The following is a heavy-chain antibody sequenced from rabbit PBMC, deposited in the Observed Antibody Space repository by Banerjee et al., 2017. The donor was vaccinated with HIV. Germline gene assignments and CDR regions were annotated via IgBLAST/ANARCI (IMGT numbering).Heavy chain of an antibody. J-gene: IGHJ3*01. V-gene: IGHV1S45*01. CDR3: ARDGGLYSLDL. CDR1: GFSFNNKYV. D-gene: IGHD3-1*01. Sequence: QQQLEESGGGLVKPEGSLTLTCTASGFSFNNKYVMCWVRQAPGKGLEWIACIYTGSSGSTYYASWAKGRFTGSKTSSTTVTLQMTSLTVADTATYFCARDGGLYSLDLWGPGTLVTVS. CDR2: IYTGSSGST.